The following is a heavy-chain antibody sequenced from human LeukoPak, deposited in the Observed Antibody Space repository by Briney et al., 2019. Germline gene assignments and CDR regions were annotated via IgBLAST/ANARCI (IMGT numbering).Heavy chain of an antibody. D-gene: IGHD2-2*01. V-gene: IGHV1-2*02. CDR3: ARAPALWCSTSCYWHYFDY. CDR2: INPNSGGT. Sequence: ASVKVSCKASGYTFTGYYMHWVRQARGQGLEWMGWINPNSGGTNYAQKFQSRVTMIRDTSISTAYMELSRLRSDDTAVYYCARAPALWCSTSCYWHYFDYWGQGTLVTVSS. J-gene: IGHJ4*02. CDR1: GYTFTGYY.